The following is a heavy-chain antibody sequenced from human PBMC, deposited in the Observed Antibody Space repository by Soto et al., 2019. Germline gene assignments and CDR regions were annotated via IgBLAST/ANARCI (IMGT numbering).Heavy chain of an antibody. D-gene: IGHD6-13*01. V-gene: IGHV3-30-3*01. CDR2: ISKGGNKK. Sequence: QMQVVESGGGVVQPGGSLRLSCAASGFTFSTSAMHWVRQAPGKGLKWMAMISKGGNKKYYADSVKGRFTISSDISESTLYLQMNSLRTEDTAVYYCAREEFEAGRGHFGYWGQGTLVSVSS. CDR3: AREEFEAGRGHFGY. J-gene: IGHJ4*02. CDR1: GFTFSTSA.